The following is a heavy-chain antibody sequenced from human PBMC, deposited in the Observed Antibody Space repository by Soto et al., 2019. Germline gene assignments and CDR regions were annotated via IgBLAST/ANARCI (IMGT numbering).Heavy chain of an antibody. CDR2: LNPNTDKT. V-gene: IGHV1-8*01. Sequence: ASVKVSCKASGYTFSNYDINWVRQATGQGLEWMGWLNPNTDKTGSAQKFQGRVTMTRNTSISTAYLELSGLRSDDSAVYYCARGIKGLPPSAFDIWGQGTRVTVSS. D-gene: IGHD5-12*01. J-gene: IGHJ3*02. CDR3: ARGIKGLPPSAFDI. CDR1: GYTFSNYD.